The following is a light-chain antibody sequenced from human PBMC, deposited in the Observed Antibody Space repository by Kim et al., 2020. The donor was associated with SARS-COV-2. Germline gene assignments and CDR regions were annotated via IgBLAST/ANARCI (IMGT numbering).Light chain of an antibody. CDR1: QSVASTY. V-gene: IGKV3-20*01. Sequence: LSPGERATPSCRASQSVASTYFAWYQQKLGQAPRLLIYATSSRATGIPDRFSGSGSGTDFTLTISRLEPEDFAVYYCQQYGNSPRTFGQGTKLEIK. J-gene: IGKJ2*01. CDR3: QQYGNSPRT. CDR2: ATS.